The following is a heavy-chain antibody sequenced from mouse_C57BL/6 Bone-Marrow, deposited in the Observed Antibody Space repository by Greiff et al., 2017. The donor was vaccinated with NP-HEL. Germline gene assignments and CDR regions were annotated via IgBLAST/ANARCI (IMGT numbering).Heavy chain of an antibody. Sequence: VHLVESGAELVKPGASVKLSCKASGYTFTSYWMQWVKQRPGQGLEWIGEIDPSDSYTNYNQKFKGKATLTVDTSSSTAYMQLSSLTSEDSAVYYCARGTALGYWGQGTTLTVSS. J-gene: IGHJ2*01. D-gene: IGHD3-3*01. CDR1: GYTFTSYW. CDR3: ARGTALGY. V-gene: IGHV1-50*01. CDR2: IDPSDSYT.